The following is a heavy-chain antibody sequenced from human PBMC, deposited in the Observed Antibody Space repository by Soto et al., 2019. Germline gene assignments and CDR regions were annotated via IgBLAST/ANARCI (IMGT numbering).Heavy chain of an antibody. CDR3: AKRIVGTTVHAFDV. CDR2: IYTGGSTV. V-gene: IGHV3-11*01. CDR1: GFTFSDFH. D-gene: IGHD1-26*01. J-gene: IGHJ6*02. Sequence: PGGSLRLSFAASGFTFSDFHMIWVRQAPGKGLEWISYIYTGGSTVSYADSVQGRFTISRDNAKNSLYLQLDSLRVEDTAVYYCAKRIVGTTVHAFDVWGQGTTVTISS.